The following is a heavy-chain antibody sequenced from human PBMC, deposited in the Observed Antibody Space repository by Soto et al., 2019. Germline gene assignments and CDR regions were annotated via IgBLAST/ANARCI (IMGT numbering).Heavy chain of an antibody. D-gene: IGHD6-19*01. CDR3: VRGREWLEIDY. J-gene: IGHJ4*02. CDR2: IYYSGST. CDR1: GGSISSYY. Sequence: SETLSLTCTVSGGSISSYYWSWIRQPPGKGLDWIGYIYYSGSTNYNPSLKSRVTISVDTSKNQFSLKLSSVTAADTAVYYCVRGREWLEIDYWGQGTLVTVSS. V-gene: IGHV4-59*01.